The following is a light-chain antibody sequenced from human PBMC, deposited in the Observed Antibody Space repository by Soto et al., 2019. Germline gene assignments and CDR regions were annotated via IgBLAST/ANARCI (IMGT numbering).Light chain of an antibody. J-gene: IGKJ4*01. CDR3: QQFYTTPLT. V-gene: IGKV4-1*01. CDR2: WAS. Sequence: DFMVTQSPDSVAVSLGDRATINCKSSQSLLYSSNNRNYLAWYQQKPGQPPKLLISWASTRESGVPARFSGSGSGTDFTLTITSLQAEDVAVYYCQQFYTTPLTFGGGTKVDI. CDR1: QSLLYSSNNRNY.